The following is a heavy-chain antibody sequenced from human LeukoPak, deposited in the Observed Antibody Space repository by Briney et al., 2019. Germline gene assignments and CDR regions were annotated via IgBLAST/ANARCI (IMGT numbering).Heavy chain of an antibody. D-gene: IGHD2-21*01. J-gene: IGHJ4*02. CDR3: AKAPVTTCSGAYCYPFDF. V-gene: IGHV4-61*09. Sequence: SETLSLTCTVSGGSISSGSYYWSWIRQPAGKGLEWIGHIYRSGSTNYNPSLKSRVTISVDTSKNQFSLKLSSVTAADTAVYYCAKAPVTTCSGAYCYPFDFWGQGTLVTVSS. CDR2: IYRSGST. CDR1: GGSISSGSYY.